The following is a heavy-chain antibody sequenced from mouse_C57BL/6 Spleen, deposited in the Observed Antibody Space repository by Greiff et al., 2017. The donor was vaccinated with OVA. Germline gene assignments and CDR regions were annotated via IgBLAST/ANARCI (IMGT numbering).Heavy chain of an antibody. CDR3: ASSIYYGYDGYAMDY. V-gene: IGHV1-64*01. CDR2: IHPNSGST. J-gene: IGHJ4*01. Sequence: QVQLQQPGAELVKPGASVKLSCKASGYTFTSYWMHWVKQRPGQGLEWIGMIHPNSGSTNYNEKFKSKATLTVDKSSSTAYMQLSSLTSEDSAVYYCASSIYYGYDGYAMDYWGQGTSVTVSS. CDR1: GYTFTSYW. D-gene: IGHD2-2*01.